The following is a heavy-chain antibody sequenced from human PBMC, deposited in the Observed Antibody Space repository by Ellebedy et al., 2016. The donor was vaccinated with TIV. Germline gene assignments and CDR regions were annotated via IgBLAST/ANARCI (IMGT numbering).Heavy chain of an antibody. CDR3: VREVAEGQGDMDV. Sequence: PGGSLRLSCAASGFTFSQYHMHWVRQAPGKGLEWVALIWFNGKLKYYTDSVKGRFTLSRDNSRSRLFLQMSNLRADDTGVYYCVREVAEGQGDMDVWGQGTTVVVSS. V-gene: IGHV3-33*01. CDR1: GFTFSQYH. J-gene: IGHJ6*02. D-gene: IGHD5-12*01. CDR2: IWFNGKLK.